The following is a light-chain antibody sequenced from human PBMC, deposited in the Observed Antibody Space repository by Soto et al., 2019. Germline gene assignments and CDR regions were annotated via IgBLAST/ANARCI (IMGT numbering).Light chain of an antibody. CDR3: AAWDDSLNGAHYV. CDR2: SNN. V-gene: IGLV1-44*01. Sequence: QPVLTQPPSASGTPGQRVTIYCSGSSSNIGSNTVNWYQQLPGTAPKLLIYSNNQRPSGVPDRFSGSKSGTSASLAISGLQSEDEADYYCAAWDDSLNGAHYVFGTGTKLTVL. J-gene: IGLJ1*01. CDR1: SSNIGSNT.